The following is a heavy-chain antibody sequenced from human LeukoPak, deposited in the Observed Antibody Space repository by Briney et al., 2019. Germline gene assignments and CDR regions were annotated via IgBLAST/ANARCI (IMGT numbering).Heavy chain of an antibody. J-gene: IGHJ4*02. CDR1: GGSISSYY. V-gene: IGHV4-59*08. CDR2: IYYSGST. D-gene: IGHD5-18*01. Sequence: PSETLSLTCTVSGGSISSYYWSWIRQPPGKGLEWIGYIYYSGSTNYNSSLKSRVTISVDTSKNQFSLKLSSVTAADTAVYYCARHMRGYSYGYSLYFDYWGQGTLVTVSS. CDR3: ARHMRGYSYGYSLYFDY.